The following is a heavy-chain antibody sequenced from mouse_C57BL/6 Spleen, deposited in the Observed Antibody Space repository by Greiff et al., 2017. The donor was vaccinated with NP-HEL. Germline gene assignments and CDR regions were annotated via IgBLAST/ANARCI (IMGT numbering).Heavy chain of an antibody. Sequence: LEESGAGLVKPGASVKISCNASGYAFSSYWMNWVKQRPGKGLEWIGQIYPGDGDTNYNGKFKGKATLTADKSSSTAYMQRSSLTSEDSAVYFCASVHYYYGGAYWGQGTLVTVSA. CDR1: GYAFSSYW. CDR2: IYPGDGDT. V-gene: IGHV1-80*01. CDR3: ASVHYYYGGAY. D-gene: IGHD1-1*01. J-gene: IGHJ3*01.